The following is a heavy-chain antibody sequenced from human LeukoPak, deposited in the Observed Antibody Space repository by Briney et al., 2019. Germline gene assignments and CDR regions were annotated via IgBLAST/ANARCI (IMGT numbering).Heavy chain of an antibody. J-gene: IGHJ4*02. CDR1: GFTFSSYG. D-gene: IGHD4-17*01. CDR3: ARGVYGDYVNY. CDR2: ISSSSTYI. Sequence: GGSLRLSCAASGFTFSSYGMNWVRQAPGKGLEWVAYISSSSTYIYYADSLQGRFTISRDNAENSLYLQMNSLRAEDTAVYYCARGVYGDYVNYWGQGTLVTVSS. V-gene: IGHV3-21*01.